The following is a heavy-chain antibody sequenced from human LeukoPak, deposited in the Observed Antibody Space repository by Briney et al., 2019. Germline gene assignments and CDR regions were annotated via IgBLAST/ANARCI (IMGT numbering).Heavy chain of an antibody. J-gene: IGHJ4*02. V-gene: IGHV4-39*07. CDR1: GGSISSSSYY. Sequence: SETLSLTCTVSGGSISSSSYYWGWIRQPPGKGLEWIGSIYYSGSTYYNPSLKSRVTISVDTSKNQFSLKLSSVTAADTAVYYCARVDSGSGSYEFDYWGQGTLVTVSS. D-gene: IGHD3-10*01. CDR3: ARVDSGSGSYEFDY. CDR2: IYYSGST.